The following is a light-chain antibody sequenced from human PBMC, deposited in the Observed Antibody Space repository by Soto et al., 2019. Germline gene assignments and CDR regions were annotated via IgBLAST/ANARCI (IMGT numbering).Light chain of an antibody. CDR1: SSDVGGYDY. CDR3: CSYAGSSTLYV. CDR2: EGS. Sequence: QSVLTQPASVSGSPGHSITISCTGTSSDVGGYDYVSWYQQHPGKAPKLMIYEGSKRPSGVSNRFSGSKSGNTASLTISGLQAEDEADYYCCSYAGSSTLYVFGTGTKVTVL. V-gene: IGLV2-23*01. J-gene: IGLJ1*01.